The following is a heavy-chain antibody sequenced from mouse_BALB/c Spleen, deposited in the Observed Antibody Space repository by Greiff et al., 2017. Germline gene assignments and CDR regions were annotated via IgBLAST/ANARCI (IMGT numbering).Heavy chain of an antibody. Sequence: EVQLVESGGGLVKPGGSLKLSCAASGFTFSDYYMYWVRQTPEKRLEWVATISDGGSYTYYPDSVKGRFTISRDNAKNNLYLQMSSLKSEDTAMYYCARGPTMITTTGTHFAYWGQGTLVTVSA. CDR1: GFTFSDYY. CDR2: ISDGGSYT. V-gene: IGHV5-4*02. D-gene: IGHD2-4*01. J-gene: IGHJ3*01. CDR3: ARGPTMITTTGTHFAY.